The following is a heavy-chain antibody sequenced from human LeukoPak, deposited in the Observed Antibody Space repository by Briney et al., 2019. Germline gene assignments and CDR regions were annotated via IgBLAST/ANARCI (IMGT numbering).Heavy chain of an antibody. V-gene: IGHV4-31*03. J-gene: IGHJ4*02. CDR1: GGSISSGGYY. D-gene: IGHD2-15*01. CDR3: ARSRCSGGSCYPFDY. CDR2: IYYSGST. Sequence: SETLSLTCTVSGGSISSGGYYWSWIRQHPGKGLEWIGYIYYSGSTYYNPSLKSRVTISVDTSKNQFSLKLSSVTAADTAVYYCARSRCSGGSCYPFDYWGQGTLVTVSS.